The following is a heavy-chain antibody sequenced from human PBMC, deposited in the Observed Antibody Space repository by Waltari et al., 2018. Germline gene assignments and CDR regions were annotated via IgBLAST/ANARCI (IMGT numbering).Heavy chain of an antibody. CDR3: AKDMGIVATRVDS. CDR1: GFTFDKYA. Sequence: EVQLVESGGGLVQPGRSLRLSCAASGFTFDKYAMHWVRQAPGKGLEWVSGISWNSGSIGYADSVKVRFTISRDNAKNSLNLQMNSLGAEDTAFYYCAKDMGIVATRVDSWGQGTLVTVSS. J-gene: IGHJ4*02. D-gene: IGHD5-12*01. CDR2: ISWNSGSI. V-gene: IGHV3-9*01.